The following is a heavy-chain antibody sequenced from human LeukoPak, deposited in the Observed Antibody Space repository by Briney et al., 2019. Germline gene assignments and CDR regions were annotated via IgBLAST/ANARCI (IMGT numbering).Heavy chain of an antibody. CDR3: ARGPPNWGYDY. Sequence: ASVKVSCKASGYTFTSYDFNWVRQATGQRPEWMGWMSPNSGDTGYAQKFQDKVTMTRNTSISTAYMELSSLRSDDTAVYYCARGPPNWGYDYWGPGTLVTVSS. CDR1: GYTFTSYD. CDR2: MSPNSGDT. J-gene: IGHJ4*02. V-gene: IGHV1-8*01. D-gene: IGHD7-27*01.